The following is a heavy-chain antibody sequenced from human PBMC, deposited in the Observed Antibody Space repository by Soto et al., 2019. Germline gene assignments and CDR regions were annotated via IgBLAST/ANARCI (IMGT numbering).Heavy chain of an antibody. J-gene: IGHJ4*02. V-gene: IGHV1-46*01. D-gene: IGHD6-13*01. CDR2: INPSGGST. Sequence: GASVKVSCKASGYTFTSYYMHWVRQAPGQGLEWMGTINPSGGSTSYAQKFQGRVTMTRDTSTSTVYMELSSLRSEDTAVYYCARAGEAVSSSCPGDYWGQGTLVTVSS. CDR3: ARAGEAVSSSCPGDY. CDR1: GYTFTSYY.